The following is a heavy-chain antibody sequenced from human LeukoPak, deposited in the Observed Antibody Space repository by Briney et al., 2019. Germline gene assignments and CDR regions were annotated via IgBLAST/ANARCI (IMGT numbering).Heavy chain of an antibody. V-gene: IGHV3-33*01. CDR3: ARVDSGNFNWFDP. J-gene: IGHJ5*02. Sequence: PGGSLRLSCAASGFIFSSYGMHWVRQAPGKGLEWVAVIWYDGSNKYYADSVKGRFTISRDNSKNTLYLQMNSLRAEDTAVYYCARVDSGNFNWFDPWGQGTMVTVSS. D-gene: IGHD1-26*01. CDR2: IWYDGSNK. CDR1: GFIFSSYG.